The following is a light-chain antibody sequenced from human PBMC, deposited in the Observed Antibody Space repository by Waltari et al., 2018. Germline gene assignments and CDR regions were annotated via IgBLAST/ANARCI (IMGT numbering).Light chain of an antibody. J-gene: IGLJ7*01. CDR3: GTWDSSLSGAV. CDR2: EAT. V-gene: IGLV1-51*02. CDR1: RSNIGNNY. Sequence: QSVLTQPPSVSAAPGQRVTISCSGGRSNIGNNYVSWYRQFPGTAPKLLIYEATERPSGIAGRFSCSKSGTSATLDITGLQAGDEADYYCGTWDSSLSGAVFGGGTHLTVL.